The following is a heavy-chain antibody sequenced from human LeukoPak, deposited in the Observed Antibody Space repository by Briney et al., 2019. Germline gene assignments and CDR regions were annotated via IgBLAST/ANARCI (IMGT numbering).Heavy chain of an antibody. V-gene: IGHV1-2*02. Sequence: ASVKVSCKASGYTFTGYYMHWVRQAPGQGLEWMGWINPNSGGTNYAQKFQGRVTMTRDTSISTAYMELSRLRSDDTAVYYCARDLNYDVWSGYYTHHGMDVWGQGTTVTVSS. CDR3: ARDLNYDVWSGYYTHHGMDV. CDR1: GYTFTGYY. J-gene: IGHJ6*02. D-gene: IGHD3-3*01. CDR2: INPNSGGT.